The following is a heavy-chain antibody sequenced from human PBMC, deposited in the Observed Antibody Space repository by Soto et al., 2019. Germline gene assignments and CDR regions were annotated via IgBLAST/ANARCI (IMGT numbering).Heavy chain of an antibody. Sequence: GSSVKVACKASGYTFTSYAMHWVRQAPGQRLEWMGWINAGNGNTKYSQKFQGRVTITRDTSASTAYMELSSLRSEDTAVYYCERVSENCTNGVCFYYDYYGMDVWGQGTTVTVSS. V-gene: IGHV1-3*01. CDR1: GYTFTSYA. CDR3: ERVSENCTNGVCFYYDYYGMDV. J-gene: IGHJ6*02. D-gene: IGHD2-8*01. CDR2: INAGNGNT.